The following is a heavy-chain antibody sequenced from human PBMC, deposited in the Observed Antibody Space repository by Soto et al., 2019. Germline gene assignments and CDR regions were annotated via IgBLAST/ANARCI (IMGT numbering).Heavy chain of an antibody. CDR3: ARPWGQLSTYYYGMDT. Sequence: QVQLVESGGGVVQPGRSLTLSCAASGFTFRSYAMHWVRQAPGKGLEWVATISYDGDNKYYTDSVKGPFTISRDNSKNTLYLQMNSLRPEDTAVYYCARPWGQLSTYYYGMDTWGQGTTVTVSS. CDR1: GFTFRSYA. D-gene: IGHD3-16*01. CDR2: ISYDGDNK. J-gene: IGHJ6*02. V-gene: IGHV3-30-3*01.